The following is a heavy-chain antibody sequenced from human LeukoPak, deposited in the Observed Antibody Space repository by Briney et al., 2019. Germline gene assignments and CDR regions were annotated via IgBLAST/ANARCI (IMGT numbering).Heavy chain of an antibody. CDR3: ARDRGVLGYDSSGYFDY. Sequence: PGGSLRLSCAASGFTVSSNYMSWVRQAPGKGLEWVSVIYSGGSTYYADSVKGRFTISRDNSKNTLYLQMNSLRAEDTAVYYCARDRGVLGYDSSGYFDYWGQGTLVTVSS. V-gene: IGHV3-66*01. CDR2: IYSGGST. D-gene: IGHD3-22*01. J-gene: IGHJ4*02. CDR1: GFTVSSNY.